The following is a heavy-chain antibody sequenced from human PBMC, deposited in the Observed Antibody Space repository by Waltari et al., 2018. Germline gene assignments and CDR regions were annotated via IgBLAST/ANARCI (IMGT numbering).Heavy chain of an antibody. V-gene: IGHV4-59*11. CDR2: IYYSGSA. CDR1: GGSISSHY. D-gene: IGHD6-13*01. CDR3: ARVVLRGSWYFGPYYFDY. Sequence: QVQLQESGPGLVKPSETLSLTCTVSGGSISSHYWRWIRQPPGRGLEWIGYIYYSGSANYHPSLKSRCTRSVDTSKHQFSLKLSSVTAADTAVYYCARVVLRGSWYFGPYYFDYWGQGTLVTVSS. J-gene: IGHJ4*02.